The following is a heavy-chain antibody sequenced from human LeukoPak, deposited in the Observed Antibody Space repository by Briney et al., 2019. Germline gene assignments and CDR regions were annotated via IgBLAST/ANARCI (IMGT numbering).Heavy chain of an antibody. Sequence: GGSLRLSCAASGFTFDDYTMHWVRHAPGKGLEWVSLISWDGGSTYYADSVKGRFTISRDNSKNSLYLQMNSLRTEDTALYYCAKDGAGDYYYYYYMDVWGKGTTVTVSS. CDR2: ISWDGGST. V-gene: IGHV3-43*01. CDR1: GFTFDDYT. J-gene: IGHJ6*03. D-gene: IGHD2-21*02. CDR3: AKDGAGDYYYYYYMDV.